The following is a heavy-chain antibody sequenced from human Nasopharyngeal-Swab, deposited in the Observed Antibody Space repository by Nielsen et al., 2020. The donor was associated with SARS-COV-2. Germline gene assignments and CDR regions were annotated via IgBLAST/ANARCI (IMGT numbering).Heavy chain of an antibody. J-gene: IGHJ4*02. V-gene: IGHV3-21*01. Sequence: GESLKISCAASGFTFSSYSMNWVRQAPGKGLEWVSSISSSSSYIYYADSVKGRFTISRDNAKNSLYLQMNSLRAEDTAVYYCAKLSTTVVTPAFDYWGQGTLVTVSS. CDR2: ISSSSSYI. D-gene: IGHD4-23*01. CDR3: AKLSTTVVTPAFDY. CDR1: GFTFSSYS.